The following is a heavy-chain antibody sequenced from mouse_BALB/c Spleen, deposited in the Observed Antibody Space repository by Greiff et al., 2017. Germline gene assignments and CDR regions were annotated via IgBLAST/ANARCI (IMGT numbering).Heavy chain of an antibody. CDR2: ISNGGGST. Sequence: EVHLVESGGGLVQPGGSLKLSCAASGFTFSSYTMSWVRQTPEKRLEWVAYISNGGGSTYYPDTVKGRFTISRDNAKNTLYLQMSSLKSEDTAMYYCARPSITTVVAPVAYWGQGTLVTVSA. J-gene: IGHJ3*01. CDR3: ARPSITTVVAPVAY. D-gene: IGHD1-1*01. CDR1: GFTFSSYT. V-gene: IGHV5-12-2*01.